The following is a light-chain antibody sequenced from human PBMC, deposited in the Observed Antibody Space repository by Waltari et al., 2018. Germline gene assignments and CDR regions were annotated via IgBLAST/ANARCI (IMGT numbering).Light chain of an antibody. V-gene: IGKV3-15*01. CDR3: QHYHDWPPYT. CDR1: QSVSSS. J-gene: IGKJ2*01. Sequence: EIVMPQSPATLSVSPGERATLSCRASQSVSSSLAWYQQNPGQAPRLLIYGASTRATGIPARFSGSGSGTEFTLSINDLQSEDFAVYYCQHYHDWPPYTFGQGTKLEIK. CDR2: GAS.